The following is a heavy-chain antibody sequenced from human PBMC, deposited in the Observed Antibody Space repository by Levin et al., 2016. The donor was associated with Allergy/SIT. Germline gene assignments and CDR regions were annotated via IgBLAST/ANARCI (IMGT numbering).Heavy chain of an antibody. CDR1: GGSIGSYL. V-gene: IGHV4-59*12. J-gene: IGHJ2*01. Sequence: SETLSLTCTVSGGSIGSYLWSWIRQPPGKGLEWVGFISHTGSTDYNPSLKSRVTISADTSRNEFSLKLTSVTAADTAVYFCARDKGRVVAAWYFDLWGRGALSHCLL. CDR3: ARDKGRVVAAWYFDL. CDR2: ISHTGST. D-gene: IGHD2-15*01.